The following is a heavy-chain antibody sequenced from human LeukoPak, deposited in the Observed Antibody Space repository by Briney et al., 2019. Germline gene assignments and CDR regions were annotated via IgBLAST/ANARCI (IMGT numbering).Heavy chain of an antibody. D-gene: IGHD5-12*01. Sequence: SETLSLTCTVSGGSISSYYWSWIRQPPGKGLEWIGYIYYSGSTNYNPSLKSRVTLSVDTSKNQFSLKLSSVTAADTAVYYCARHIVATSYFDYWGQGTLVTVSS. J-gene: IGHJ4*02. V-gene: IGHV4-59*01. CDR3: ARHIVATSYFDY. CDR1: GGSISSYY. CDR2: IYYSGST.